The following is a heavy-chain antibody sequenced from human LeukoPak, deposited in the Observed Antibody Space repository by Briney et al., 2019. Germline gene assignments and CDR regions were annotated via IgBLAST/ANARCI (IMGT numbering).Heavy chain of an antibody. CDR2: ISYDGSNK. J-gene: IGHJ6*02. CDR1: GFTFSSYA. CDR3: ARESGAVRRCSGGSCYSESGYYGMDV. D-gene: IGHD2-15*01. V-gene: IGHV3-30*04. Sequence: GGSLRLSCAASGFTFSSYAMHWVRQAPGKGLEWVAVISYDGSNKYYADSVKGRFTISRDNSKNTLYLQMNSLRAEDTAVYYCARESGAVRRCSGGSCYSESGYYGMDVWGQGTTVTVSS.